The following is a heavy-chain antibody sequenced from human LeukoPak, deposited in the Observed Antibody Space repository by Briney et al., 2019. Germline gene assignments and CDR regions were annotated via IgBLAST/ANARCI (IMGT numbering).Heavy chain of an antibody. D-gene: IGHD6-13*01. CDR3: AKTAAGHPLNNWFDP. J-gene: IGHJ5*02. V-gene: IGHV3-23*01. Sequence: GGTLRLSCAASGFTFSSYGMSWVRQAPGKGLEWVSAISGSGGSTYYADSVKGRFTISRDNSKNTLYLQMNSLRAEDTAVYYCAKTAAGHPLNNWFDPWGQGTLVTVSS. CDR1: GFTFSSYG. CDR2: ISGSGGST.